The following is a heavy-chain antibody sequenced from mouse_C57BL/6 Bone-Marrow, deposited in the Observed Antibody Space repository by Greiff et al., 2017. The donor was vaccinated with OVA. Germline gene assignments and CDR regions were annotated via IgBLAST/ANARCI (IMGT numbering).Heavy chain of an antibody. D-gene: IGHD3-1*01. J-gene: IGHJ3*01. CDR2: IHPNSGST. CDR3: ARSRRFPVWLAY. CDR1: GYTFTSYW. V-gene: IGHV1-64*01. Sequence: QVQLQQPGAELVKPGASVKLSCKASGYTFTSYWMHWVKQRPGQGLEWIGMIHPNSGSTNYNEKFKSKATLTVDKSSSTAYMQLSSLTSEDSAVYYCARSRRFPVWLAYWGQGTLVTVSA.